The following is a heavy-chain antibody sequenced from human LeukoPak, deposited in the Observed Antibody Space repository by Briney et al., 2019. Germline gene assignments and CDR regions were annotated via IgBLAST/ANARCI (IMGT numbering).Heavy chain of an antibody. CDR1: GYTFTSYY. CDR3: ARGVHGPPDY. CDR2: MNPNSGNT. V-gene: IGHV1-8*02. J-gene: IGHJ4*02. D-gene: IGHD6-6*01. Sequence: GASVKVSCKASGYTFTSYYMHWVRRATGQGLEWMGWMNPNSGNTGYAQKFQGRVTMTRNTSISTAYMELSSLRSEDTAVYYCARGVHGPPDYWGQGTLVTVSS.